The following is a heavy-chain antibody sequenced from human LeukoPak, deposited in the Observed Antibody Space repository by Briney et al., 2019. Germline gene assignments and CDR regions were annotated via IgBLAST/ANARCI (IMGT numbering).Heavy chain of an antibody. CDR1: GGTFISYA. Sequence: SVRVSFKASGGTFISYAISWVRQAPGQGLEWMGGIIPIFGTANYAQKFQGRVTITADESTSTAYMELSSLRSEDTAVYYCARGYCSGGSCYWPFDYWGQGTLVTVSS. J-gene: IGHJ4*02. V-gene: IGHV1-69*01. CDR2: IIPIFGTA. CDR3: ARGYCSGGSCYWPFDY. D-gene: IGHD2-15*01.